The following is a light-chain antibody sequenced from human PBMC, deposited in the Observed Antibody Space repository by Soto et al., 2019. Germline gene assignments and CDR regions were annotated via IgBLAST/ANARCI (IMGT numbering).Light chain of an antibody. Sequence: DIHISQSPSTLSGPVGDRVTITFRASQSINIWLAWYQQKTGKAPKLLIYKASSSESGVPSRFRGSGYGTEFNLTISNLQTDDFATYYCQQYNSYSWAFGQGTKVDIK. J-gene: IGKJ1*01. V-gene: IGKV1-5*03. CDR2: KAS. CDR3: QQYNSYSWA. CDR1: QSINIW.